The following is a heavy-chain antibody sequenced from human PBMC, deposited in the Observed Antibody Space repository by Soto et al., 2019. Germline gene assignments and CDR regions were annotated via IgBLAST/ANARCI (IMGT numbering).Heavy chain of an antibody. CDR2: INHSGST. J-gene: IGHJ6*02. D-gene: IGHD6-13*01. V-gene: IGHV4-34*01. CDR3: ARGHSSSWFRYEAYYYYGMDV. Sequence: SDALSLTCAVYGGSFSGYYWSWIRQPPGKGLEWIGEINHSGSTNYNPSLKSRVTISVDTSKNQFSLKLSSVTAADTAVYYCARGHSSSWFRYEAYYYYGMDVWGQGTTVTVSS. CDR1: GGSFSGYY.